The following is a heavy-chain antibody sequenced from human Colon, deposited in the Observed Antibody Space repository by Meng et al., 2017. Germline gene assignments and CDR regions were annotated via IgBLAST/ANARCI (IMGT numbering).Heavy chain of an antibody. D-gene: IGHD2-2*01. CDR2: IYTSGFA. J-gene: IGHJ5*02. V-gene: IGHV4-61*02. Sequence: SETLSLTCSVSGGSITSGTYYWSWIRQPAGKGLEWIGRIYTSGFANYNPSLKSRVTMSVDKYKTQFSLNLTSVTAEDTAVYYCARMYHYGDSTWFGPWGQGILVTVSS. CDR1: GGSITSGTYY. CDR3: ARMYHYGDSTWFGP.